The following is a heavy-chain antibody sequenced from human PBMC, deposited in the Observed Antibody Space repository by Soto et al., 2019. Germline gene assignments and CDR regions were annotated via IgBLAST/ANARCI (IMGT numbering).Heavy chain of an antibody. J-gene: IGHJ1*01. CDR3: ARDLDGLHDDTSGPFPRPG. V-gene: IGHV4-30-4*01. CDR1: AGSISSDDYY. CDR2: IHSSGSI. Sequence: PSETLSLTCTVSAGSISSDDYYWSWIRQAPGRGLEWIGYIHSSGSIYYNPSLKSRATMSIDTAGNQFSLKVSSVTVADTAVYYCARDLDGLHDDTSGPFPRPGWGQGTLVTVSS. D-gene: IGHD3-22*01.